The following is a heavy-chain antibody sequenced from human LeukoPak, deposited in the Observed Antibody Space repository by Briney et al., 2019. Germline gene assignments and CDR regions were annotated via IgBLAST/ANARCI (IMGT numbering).Heavy chain of an antibody. Sequence: GGSLRLSCAASGFTFSSYAMHWVRQAPGKGLEGVAIISYDGNNKYYADSVKGRFTISRDNSKNTLYLQMNSLRPEDTAVYYCASETSSGWLFFDYWGQGTLVTVSS. CDR3: ASETSSGWLFFDY. J-gene: IGHJ4*02. V-gene: IGHV3-30-3*01. D-gene: IGHD6-19*01. CDR1: GFTFSSYA. CDR2: ISYDGNNK.